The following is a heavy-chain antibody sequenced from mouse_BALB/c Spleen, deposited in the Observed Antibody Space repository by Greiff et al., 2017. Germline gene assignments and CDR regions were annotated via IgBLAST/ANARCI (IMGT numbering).Heavy chain of an antibody. Sequence: EVKLMESGGGLVKPGGSLKLSCAASGFTFSSYAMSWVRQTPEKRLEWVASISSGGSTYYPDSVKGRFTISRDNARNILYLQMSSLKSEDTAMYYCARRGGSRAMDYWGQGTSVTVSS. CDR2: ISSGGST. V-gene: IGHV5-6-5*01. CDR1: GFTFSSYA. CDR3: ARRGGSRAMDY. J-gene: IGHJ4*01.